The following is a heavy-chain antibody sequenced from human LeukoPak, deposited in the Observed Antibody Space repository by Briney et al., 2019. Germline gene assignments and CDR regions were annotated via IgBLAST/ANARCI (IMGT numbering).Heavy chain of an antibody. CDR2: IYYSGST. V-gene: IGHV4-59*01. D-gene: IGHD6-13*01. CDR3: ARGASANIFDY. J-gene: IGHJ4*02. CDR1: GGSISSYY. Sequence: SGTLSLTCAVSGGSISSYYWSWIRQPPGKGLEWIGYIYYSGSTNYNPSLKSRVTISVDTSKNQFSLKLSSVTAADTAVYYCARGASANIFDYWGQGTLVTVSS.